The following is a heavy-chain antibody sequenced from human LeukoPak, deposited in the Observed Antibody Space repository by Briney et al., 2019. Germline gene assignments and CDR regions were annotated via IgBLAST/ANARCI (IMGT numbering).Heavy chain of an antibody. J-gene: IGHJ4*02. CDR1: GFIFSSYG. CDR2: IWYDGSNK. D-gene: IGHD3-16*02. Sequence: PGRSLRLSCATSGFIFSSYGMPWVRQAPGKGLEWVAVIWYDGSNKYYADSVKGRFTISRDNSKNTLYLQMNSLRAEDTAVYYCAKAPPIFIPNDYWGQGTLVTVSS. CDR3: AKAPPIFIPNDY. V-gene: IGHV3-33*06.